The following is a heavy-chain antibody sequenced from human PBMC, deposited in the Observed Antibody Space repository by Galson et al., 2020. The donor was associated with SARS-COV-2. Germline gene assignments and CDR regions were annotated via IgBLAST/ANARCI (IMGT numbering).Heavy chain of an antibody. J-gene: IGHJ6*02. CDR3: SRGYVAAAGDYYYYYGMDV. D-gene: IGHD6-13*01. V-gene: IGHV4-4*07. CDR2: IYTSGST. Sequence: SETLSLTCTVSGGYISSYYWSWIRQPAGKGLEWIGRIYTSGSTNYNPSLKSRVTMSVDTSKNQFSLKLSSVTAADTAVYYCSRGYVAAAGDYYYYYGMDVWGQGTTVTVSS. CDR1: GGYISSYY.